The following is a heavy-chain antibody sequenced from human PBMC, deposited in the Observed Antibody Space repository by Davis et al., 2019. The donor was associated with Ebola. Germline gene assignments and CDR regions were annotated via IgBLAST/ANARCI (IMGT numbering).Heavy chain of an antibody. J-gene: IGHJ4*02. CDR1: GGSISSSY. CDR2: MYYSGST. Sequence: SETLSLTCTVSGGSISSSYWSWIRQPPGKGLEWIGYMYYSGSTDYNPSLQSRVTISVDTSKNQFSLRLSSVTAADTAVYFCAGSSSSWWYYFDYWGQGTLVTVSS. D-gene: IGHD6-13*01. CDR3: AGSSSSWWYYFDY. V-gene: IGHV4-59*01.